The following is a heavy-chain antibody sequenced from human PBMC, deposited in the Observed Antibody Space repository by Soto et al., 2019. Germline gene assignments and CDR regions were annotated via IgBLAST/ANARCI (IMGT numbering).Heavy chain of an antibody. Sequence: PSETLSLTCSVSGRSMSSNYWSWIRQSPDKGLEWLGYVFYGGTDYNPSLGGRVSMSVETSKSQFSLKLTSVTVADTAVYYCARGEITIFGVVRSYNWFDPWSQGTPGT. CDR1: GRSMSSNY. V-gene: IGHV4-59*01. CDR3: ARGEITIFGVVRSYNWFDP. J-gene: IGHJ5*02. D-gene: IGHD3-3*01. CDR2: VFYGGT.